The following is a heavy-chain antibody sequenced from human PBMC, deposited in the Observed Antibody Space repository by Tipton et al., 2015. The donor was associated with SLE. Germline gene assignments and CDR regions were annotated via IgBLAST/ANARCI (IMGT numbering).Heavy chain of an antibody. V-gene: IGHV4-30-4*01. J-gene: IGHJ4*02. CDR3: AGGQDDFGDY. CDR2: IYYSVST. Sequence: TLSLTCTVSGGSISSGDYYWSWIRQPPGKGLECIGYIYYSVSTYYNPSLKSRVTISVDTSKNQFSLKLSSVTAADTAVYYCAGGQDDFGDYWGQGTLVTVSS. D-gene: IGHD4-17*01. CDR1: GGSISSGDYY.